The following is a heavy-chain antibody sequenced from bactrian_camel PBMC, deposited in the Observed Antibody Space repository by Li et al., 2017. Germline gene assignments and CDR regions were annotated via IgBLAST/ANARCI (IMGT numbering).Heavy chain of an antibody. CDR3: AAAVRSCRSLLSEYAYTY. D-gene: IGHD3*01. CDR1: TYKYSRYMKYT. CDR2: LLRDRGT. V-gene: IGHV3S53*01. Sequence: HVQLVESGGGSVQSGGSLSLSCLAPTYKYSRYMKYTMGWFRQAPGKERERVATLLRDRGTLYPDSVKGRFTISQDTALNKVYLQMNSLKPEDTAMYYCAAAVRSCRSLLSEYAYTYWGQGTQVTVS. J-gene: IGHJ4*01.